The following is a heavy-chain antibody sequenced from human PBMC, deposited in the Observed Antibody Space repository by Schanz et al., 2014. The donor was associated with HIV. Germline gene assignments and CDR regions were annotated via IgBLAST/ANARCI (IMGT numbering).Heavy chain of an antibody. D-gene: IGHD3-22*01. CDR1: GFTFNSYG. CDR2: ISWHGYTV. V-gene: IGHV3-9*01. CDR3: AKDIFYDSSGLNPGWGSFDI. Sequence: VQLVESGGGVVQPGRSLRLSCAASGFTFNSYGMHWVRQVPGKGLEWVAGISWHGYTVGYADSEKGRFTISRDNGRNSLYLQMNSLRPEDTALYYCAKDIFYDSSGLNPGWGSFDIWGQGTLVTVSS. J-gene: IGHJ3*02.